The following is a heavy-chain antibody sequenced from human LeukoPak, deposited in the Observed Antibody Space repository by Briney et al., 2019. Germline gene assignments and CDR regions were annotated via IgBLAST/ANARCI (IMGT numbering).Heavy chain of an antibody. D-gene: IGHD6-13*01. CDR2: ISGYNGYT. Sequence: ASVKVSCKASGYTFTSYGISWVRQAPGQGLEWMGWISGYNGYTHYAHNLQGRVTVTTDTSTSTAYMELRSLRPDDTAVYYCARDPAAAGNVDYWGQGTLVTVSP. V-gene: IGHV1-18*01. CDR3: ARDPAAAGNVDY. J-gene: IGHJ4*02. CDR1: GYTFTSYG.